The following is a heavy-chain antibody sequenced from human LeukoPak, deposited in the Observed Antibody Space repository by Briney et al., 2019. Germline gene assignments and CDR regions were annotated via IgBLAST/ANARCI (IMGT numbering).Heavy chain of an antibody. CDR3: ARLDPAYYYDSSGYYLPQVYFDH. Sequence: SETLSLTCTVSGGSISSYYWSWIRQPPGKGLEWIGYIYYSGSTNYNPSLKSRVTISVDTSKNQFSLKLSSVTAADTAVYYCARLDPAYYYDSSGYYLPQVYFDHRGQGTLVTVSS. J-gene: IGHJ4*02. CDR2: IYYSGST. D-gene: IGHD3-22*01. CDR1: GGSISSYY. V-gene: IGHV4-59*01.